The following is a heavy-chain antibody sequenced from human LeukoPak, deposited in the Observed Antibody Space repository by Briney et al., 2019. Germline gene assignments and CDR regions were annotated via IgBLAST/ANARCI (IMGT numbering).Heavy chain of an antibody. Sequence: GWSLRLSCAASGFTFSNYWMGWVRQAPGKGLEWVANIKRDGSKKYYVDSVKARFTISRDKAKNTLSLQMNSLRAEDTAVYYCARGYCSSTSCYGAFDIWGLGTMVTVSS. J-gene: IGHJ3*02. CDR3: ARGYCSSTSCYGAFDI. CDR1: GFTFSNYW. V-gene: IGHV3-7*01. D-gene: IGHD2-2*01. CDR2: IKRDGSKK.